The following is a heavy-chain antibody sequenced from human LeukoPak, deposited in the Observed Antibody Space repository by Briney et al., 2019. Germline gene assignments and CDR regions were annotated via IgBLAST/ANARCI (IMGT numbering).Heavy chain of an antibody. J-gene: IGHJ4*02. D-gene: IGHD6-19*01. CDR2: TYYRSKWYN. Sequence: QASETLSLTCAISGDSVSSNCAAWNWIRQSPSRGLEWLGRTYYRSKWYNDYAISVKSRITINPDTSKNQFSLQLSSVTPEDTAVYYCASGAVAGLAYWGQGTLVSVSS. CDR3: ASGAVAGLAY. V-gene: IGHV6-1*01. CDR1: GDSVSSNCAA.